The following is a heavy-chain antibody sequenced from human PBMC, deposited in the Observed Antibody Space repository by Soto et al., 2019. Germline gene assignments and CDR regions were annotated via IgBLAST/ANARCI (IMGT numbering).Heavy chain of an antibody. CDR2: ISGSGGST. CDR3: AKVVGARLRLRHYYYYMDV. J-gene: IGHJ6*03. Sequence: GVSLRLSCAASGFTFSSYAMSWVRPAPGKGLEWVSAISGSGGSTYYADAVKGRFTISRDNSTNTLYLQMNSLRAEDTAVYYCAKVVGARLRLRHYYYYMDVWGKGTTVTVSS. CDR1: GFTFSSYA. V-gene: IGHV3-23*01. D-gene: IGHD5-12*01.